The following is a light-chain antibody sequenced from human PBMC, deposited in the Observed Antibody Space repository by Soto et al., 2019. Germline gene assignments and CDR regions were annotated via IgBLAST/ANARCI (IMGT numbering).Light chain of an antibody. J-gene: IGLJ1*01. CDR2: DVI. Sequence: QSALTQPRSVSGSPGQSVTISCTGTTSDVGDYNDVSWYQHHPGKAPKLIIFDVIKRPSGVPDRFSGSKSGNPASLTISGLQAEDEADYYCCSYAGTCTLLFGSATKPTV. CDR1: TSDVGDYND. CDR3: CSYAGTCTLL. V-gene: IGLV2-11*01.